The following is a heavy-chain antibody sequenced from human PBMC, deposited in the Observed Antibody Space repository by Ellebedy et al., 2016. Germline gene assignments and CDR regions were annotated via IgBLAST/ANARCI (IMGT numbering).Heavy chain of an antibody. Sequence: SGPTLVKPTQTLTLTCTFSGFSLNTSGMCVSWIRQPPGKALEWLARIDRDDDKYYRTSLKTRLTISKDTSKNQVVLTMTNMDPVDTATFYCARAIVAKVPYYYYYGMDVWGQGTTVTVSS. V-gene: IGHV2-70*11. J-gene: IGHJ6*02. CDR1: GFSLNTSGMC. CDR3: ARAIVAKVPYYYYYGMDV. D-gene: IGHD5-12*01. CDR2: IDRDDDK.